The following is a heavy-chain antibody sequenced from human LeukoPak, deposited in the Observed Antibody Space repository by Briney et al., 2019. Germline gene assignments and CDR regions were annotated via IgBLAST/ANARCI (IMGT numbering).Heavy chain of an antibody. J-gene: IGHJ6*04. Sequence: GGSLRLSCAASGFTVSSTYIMSWVRQAPGKGLEWVSLIYSGGSTYYADSVKGRFTISRDNSKNTLYLQMNSLRAEDTAVYYCARDPPYCSSTSCHSQAYYYGMDVWGKGTTVTVSS. CDR1: GFTVSSTY. V-gene: IGHV3-66*02. D-gene: IGHD2-2*01. CDR3: ARDPPYCSSTSCHSQAYYYGMDV. CDR2: IYSGGST.